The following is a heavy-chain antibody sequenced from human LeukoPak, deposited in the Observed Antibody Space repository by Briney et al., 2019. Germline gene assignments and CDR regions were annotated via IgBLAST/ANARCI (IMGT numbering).Heavy chain of an antibody. J-gene: IGHJ4*02. CDR3: ARGGGLYSGSYYGSWRYDY. CDR2: IYYSGST. D-gene: IGHD1-26*01. Sequence: PSETLSLTCTVSGGSISSYYWSWIRQPPGKGLEWIGYIYYSGSTNYNPSLKSRVTISVDTSKNQFSLKLSSVTAADTAVYYCARGGGLYSGSYYGSWRYDYWGQGTLVTVSS. V-gene: IGHV4-59*01. CDR1: GGSISSYY.